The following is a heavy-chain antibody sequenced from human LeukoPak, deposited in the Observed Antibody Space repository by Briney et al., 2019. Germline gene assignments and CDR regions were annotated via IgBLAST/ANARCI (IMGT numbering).Heavy chain of an antibody. CDR3: ARDLHYMDA. CDR2: IQQDGSEK. V-gene: IGHV3-7*01. Sequence: GGSLRLSCAASGFTFSRYWMSWVRQAPGKGLEWVANIQQDGSEKYYVDSVKGRFTISRDNAKNSLYLQMNSLRVEDTAVYYCARDLHYMDAWGKGTTVTVSS. J-gene: IGHJ6*03. CDR1: GFTFSRYW.